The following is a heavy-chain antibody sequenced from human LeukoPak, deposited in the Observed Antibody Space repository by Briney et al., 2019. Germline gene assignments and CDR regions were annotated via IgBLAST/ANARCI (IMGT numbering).Heavy chain of an antibody. CDR3: AKDLYQQWLVQGVDY. Sequence: PGGSLRLSCAASGFTFSSYGMHWVRQAPGKGVEWVAFIRYDGSNKYYADSVKGRFTISRDTSKTTLYLQMNSLRAEDTAVYYCAKDLYQQWLVQGVDYWGQGTLVTVSS. V-gene: IGHV3-30*02. J-gene: IGHJ4*02. CDR1: GFTFSSYG. CDR2: IRYDGSNK. D-gene: IGHD6-19*01.